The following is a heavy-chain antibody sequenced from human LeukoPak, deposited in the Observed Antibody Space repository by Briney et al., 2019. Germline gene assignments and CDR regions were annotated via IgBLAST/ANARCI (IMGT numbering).Heavy chain of an antibody. D-gene: IGHD1-14*01. CDR1: GFTFGGYG. CDR3: TRYNNDHFDY. Sequence: GGSLRLSCAGPGFTFGGYGMHWFRQTPGKGLEWVAVIAYDGSRAFYADSVKGRFTISRDNSKNTMSVQMDDLRAEDTAVYYCTRYNNDHFDYWGQGTLVTVSS. V-gene: IGHV3-33*01. J-gene: IGHJ4*02. CDR2: IAYDGSRA.